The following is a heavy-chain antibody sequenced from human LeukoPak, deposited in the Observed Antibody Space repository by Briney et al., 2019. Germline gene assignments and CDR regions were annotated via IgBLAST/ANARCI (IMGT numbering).Heavy chain of an antibody. CDR3: ATGMYYFDH. V-gene: IGHV3-23*01. J-gene: IGHJ4*02. Sequence: PGGSLRLSCAASGFTFSIYAISWVRQAPGKGLEWVSAISGSGDSTYYADSVKGRFSVSRDNSKNTLYLQMNSLRAEDTAVYYCATGMYYFDHWGQGTLVTVSS. CDR1: GFTFSIYA. CDR2: ISGSGDST.